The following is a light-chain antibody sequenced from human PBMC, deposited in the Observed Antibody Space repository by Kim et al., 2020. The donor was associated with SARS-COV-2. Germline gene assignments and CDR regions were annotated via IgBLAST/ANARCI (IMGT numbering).Light chain of an antibody. CDR3: QQYGSSPQT. V-gene: IGKV3-20*01. Sequence: LSPGERATFSCRASQSVSSSYSAWYQQKPGQAPRLLIYDASTRATGIPDRFSGSGSGTDFTLTISRLEPEDFAVYYCQQYGSSPQTFGQGTKV. CDR1: QSVSSSY. CDR2: DAS. J-gene: IGKJ1*01.